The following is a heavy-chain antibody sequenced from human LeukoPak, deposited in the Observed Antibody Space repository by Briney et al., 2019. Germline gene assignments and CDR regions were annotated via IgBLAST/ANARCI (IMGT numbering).Heavy chain of an antibody. D-gene: IGHD4-23*01. CDR1: GGSISSGSYY. CDR2: IYTSGST. V-gene: IGHV4-61*02. CDR3: VTRKDYGGKFDY. Sequence: PSQTLSLTCTVSGGSISSGSYYWSWIRQPAGKGLEWIGRIYTSGSTYYNPSLKSRVTISVDTSKNQFSLKLSSVTAADTAVYYCVTRKDYGGKFDYWGQGTLVTVSS. J-gene: IGHJ4*02.